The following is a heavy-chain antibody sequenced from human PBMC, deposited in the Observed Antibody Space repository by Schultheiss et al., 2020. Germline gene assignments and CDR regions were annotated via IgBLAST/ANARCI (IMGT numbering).Heavy chain of an antibody. J-gene: IGHJ4*02. CDR3: ARQPSRWEPTNLDH. Sequence: SETLSLTCAVYGGSFSGYYWSWIRQPPGKGLEWIGEINHSGSTNYNPSLKSRVTISVDTSKNQFSLKLSSVTAADTAVYYCARQPSRWEPTNLDHWGQGTLVTVSS. V-gene: IGHV4-34*01. CDR1: GGSFSGYY. CDR2: INHSGST. D-gene: IGHD1-14*01.